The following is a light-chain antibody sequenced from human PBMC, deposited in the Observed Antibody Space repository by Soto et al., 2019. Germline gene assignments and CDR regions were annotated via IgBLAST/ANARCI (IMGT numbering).Light chain of an antibody. V-gene: IGKV1-39*01. CDR3: QQSYSSPPT. CDR1: QSISNH. Sequence: DIQMTQSPSSLTASVEDRVIITCRASQSISNHLNWYQQKPGKAPKLLIFAASSLQSGVPSRFSGSRSGPDFTLTISSLQPEDFEPYYCQQSYSSPPTFGQGTKVDIK. CDR2: AAS. J-gene: IGKJ1*01.